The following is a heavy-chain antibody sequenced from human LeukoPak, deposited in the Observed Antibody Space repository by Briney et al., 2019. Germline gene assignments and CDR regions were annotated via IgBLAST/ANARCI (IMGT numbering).Heavy chain of an antibody. CDR2: VWYDGSNE. V-gene: IGHV3-33*01. CDR3: ARDNYGMDV. Sequence: PGRSLRLSCAASGLTFSTYGMHWVRQAPGKGLEWVAVVWYDGSNEYYADSVKGRFTISRDNSKNTLQLQMNSLRVEDTAVYYCARDNYGMDVWGQGTTVTVSS. CDR1: GLTFSTYG. J-gene: IGHJ6*02.